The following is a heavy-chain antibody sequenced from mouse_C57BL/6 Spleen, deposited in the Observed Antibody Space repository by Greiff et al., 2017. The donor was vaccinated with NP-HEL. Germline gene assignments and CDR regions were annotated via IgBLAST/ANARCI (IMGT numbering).Heavy chain of an antibody. CDR1: GFSLTSYG. CDR2: IWSGGST. CDR3: ARKLTVVASYAMDY. Sequence: VKLVESGPGLVQPSQSLSITCTVSGFSLTSYGVHWVRQSPGKGLEWLGVIWSGGSTDYNAAFISRLSISKDNSKSQVFFKMNSLQADDTAIYYCARKLTVVASYAMDYWGQGTSVTVSS. D-gene: IGHD1-1*01. J-gene: IGHJ4*01. V-gene: IGHV2-2*01.